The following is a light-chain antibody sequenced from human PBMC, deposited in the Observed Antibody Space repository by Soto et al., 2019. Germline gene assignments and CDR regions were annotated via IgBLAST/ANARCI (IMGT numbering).Light chain of an antibody. CDR2: GAS. CDR3: QQFHNWPIT. J-gene: IGKJ5*01. Sequence: EIVLTPSPGTLSFSPGEGATLSCRASQSVSSSYLAWYQQKPGQAPRLLIYGASSRATGIPARFSGSGSGTEFTLTISSLQSEDFAVYYCQQFHNWPITFGQGPRLEI. CDR1: QSVSSSY. V-gene: IGKV3D-15*01.